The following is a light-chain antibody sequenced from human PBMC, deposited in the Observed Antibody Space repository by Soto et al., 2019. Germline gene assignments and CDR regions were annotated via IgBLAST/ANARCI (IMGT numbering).Light chain of an antibody. CDR1: SSDVGGYNY. J-gene: IGLJ1*01. V-gene: IGLV2-14*01. CDR3: SSYTSSSTYV. CDR2: EVS. Sequence: QSALTQPASVSGSPGQSITISCTGTSSDVGGYNYVSWYQQHPGKAPQLMISEVSNRPSGVSHRFSGSKSGNTASLTISGLQAEDEADYYCSSYTSSSTYVFGTGTKLTVL.